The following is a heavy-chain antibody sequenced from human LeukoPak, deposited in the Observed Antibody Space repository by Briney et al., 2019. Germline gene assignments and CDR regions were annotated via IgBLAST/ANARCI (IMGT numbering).Heavy chain of an antibody. CDR1: GYTFTSYG. V-gene: IGHV1-18*01. J-gene: IGHJ4*02. CDR2: ISAYNGNT. Sequence: GASVKVSCKASGYTFTSYGISWLRQAPGQGLEWMGWISAYNGNTNYAQKLQGRVTMTTDTSTSTAYMELRSLRSDDTAVYYCARVGYCSSTSCYRIDYWGQGTLVTVSS. D-gene: IGHD2-2*01. CDR3: ARVGYCSSTSCYRIDY.